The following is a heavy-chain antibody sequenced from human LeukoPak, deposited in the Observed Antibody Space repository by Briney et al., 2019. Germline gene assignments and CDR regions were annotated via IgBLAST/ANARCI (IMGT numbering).Heavy chain of an antibody. V-gene: IGHV3-30*04. CDR3: ARDQYYYDSSGYYDAFDI. Sequence: GGSLRLSCAASGFTFSTYAMHWVRQAPGKGLDRVAVVSFHGTDKFYADSVKGRFTISSDNSKNTLYLQMNTLIPEDTAVYYCARDQYYYDSSGYYDAFDIWGQGTMVTVSS. CDR1: GFTFSTYA. J-gene: IGHJ3*02. D-gene: IGHD3-22*01. CDR2: VSFHGTDK.